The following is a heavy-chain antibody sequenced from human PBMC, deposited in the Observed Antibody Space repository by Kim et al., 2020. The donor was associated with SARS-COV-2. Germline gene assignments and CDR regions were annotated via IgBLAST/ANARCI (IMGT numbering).Heavy chain of an antibody. D-gene: IGHD3-10*01. Sequence: SVKVSCKASGGTFSSYAISWVRQAPGQRLEWMGGIIPIFGTANYAQKFQGRVTITADESTSTAYMELSSLRSEDTAVYYCARDIINGRFGELSHHYYYGMDVWGQGTTVTVSS. J-gene: IGHJ6*02. CDR3: ARDIINGRFGELSHHYYYGMDV. CDR2: IIPIFGTA. CDR1: GGTFSSYA. V-gene: IGHV1-69*13.